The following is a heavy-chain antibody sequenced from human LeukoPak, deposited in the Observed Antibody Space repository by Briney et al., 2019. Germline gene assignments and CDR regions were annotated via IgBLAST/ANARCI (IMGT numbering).Heavy chain of an antibody. J-gene: IGHJ4*02. D-gene: IGHD1-7*01. CDR1: GFTFSSYR. Sequence: PGGSLRLSCAASGFTFSSYRMNWVRQAPGKGLEWDSYISSSSSTIYYADSVKGRFTISRDNAKNSHYLQMNSLRAEDTAVYYCARSSRELGGYAPWELMPPFDYWGQGTLVTVSS. CDR3: ARSSRELGGYAPWELMPPFDY. V-gene: IGHV3-48*01. CDR2: ISSSSSTI.